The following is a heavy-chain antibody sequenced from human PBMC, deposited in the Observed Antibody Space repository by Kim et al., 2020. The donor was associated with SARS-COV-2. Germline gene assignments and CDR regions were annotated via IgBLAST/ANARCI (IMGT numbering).Heavy chain of an antibody. J-gene: IGHJ5*02. V-gene: IGHV4-39*01. CDR3: ARQKLRVNWFDP. CDR2: IYYSGST. CDR1: GGSISSSSYY. D-gene: IGHD1-7*01. Sequence: SETLSLTCTVSGGSISSSSYYWGWIRQPPGKGLEWIGSIYYSGSTYYNPSLKSRVTISVDTSKNQFSLKLSSVTAADTAVYYCARQKLRVNWFDPWGQGTLVTVSS.